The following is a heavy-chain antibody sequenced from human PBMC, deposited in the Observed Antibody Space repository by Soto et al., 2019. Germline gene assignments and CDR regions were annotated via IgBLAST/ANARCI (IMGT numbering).Heavy chain of an antibody. Sequence: QLVESGGGVVQPGRSLRLSCAASGFTFSSYPIHWVRQSPGKGLEWVAAISYDGRNEYYADSVKGRFTISRDNSRNTLYLQMNSRRTEDTAVYYCARGDWFDPWGQGTLVTVSS. V-gene: IGHV3-30*04. CDR1: GFTFSSYP. J-gene: IGHJ5*02. CDR2: ISYDGRNE. CDR3: ARGDWFDP.